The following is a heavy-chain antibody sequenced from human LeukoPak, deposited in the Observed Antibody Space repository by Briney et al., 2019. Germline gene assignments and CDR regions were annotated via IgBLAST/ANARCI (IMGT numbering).Heavy chain of an antibody. CDR2: ISSSSSYI. J-gene: IGHJ3*02. Sequence: GGSLRLSCAASGFTFSSYSMNWVRQAPGKGLEWVSSISSSSSYIYYADSVKGRFTISRDNAKNSLYLQMNSLRAEDMALYYCAKESNRAFDIWGQGTMVTVSS. D-gene: IGHD1/OR15-1a*01. V-gene: IGHV3-21*04. CDR1: GFTFSSYS. CDR3: AKESNRAFDI.